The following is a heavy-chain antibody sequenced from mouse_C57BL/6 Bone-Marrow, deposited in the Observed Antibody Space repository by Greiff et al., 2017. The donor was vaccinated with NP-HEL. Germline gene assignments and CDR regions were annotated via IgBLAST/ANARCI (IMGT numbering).Heavy chain of an antibody. D-gene: IGHD1-1*01. CDR3: ARYPTTVVADWYFDV. V-gene: IGHV1-50*01. Sequence: QVQLQQPVAELVKPGASVKLSCKASGCTFTSYWMQWVKQRPGQGLEWIGEIDPSDSYTNYNQKFKGKATLTVDTSSSTAYMPLSSLTSEDSAVYYCARYPTTVVADWYFDVWGTGTTVTVSS. CDR2: IDPSDSYT. CDR1: GCTFTSYW. J-gene: IGHJ1*03.